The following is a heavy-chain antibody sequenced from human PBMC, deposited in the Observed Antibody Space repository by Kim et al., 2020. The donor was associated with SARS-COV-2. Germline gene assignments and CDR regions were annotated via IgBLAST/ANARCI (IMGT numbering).Heavy chain of an antibody. CDR2: INPNSGGT. D-gene: IGHD3-3*01. V-gene: IGHV1-2*06. Sequence: ASVKVSCKASGYTFTGYYMHWVRQAPGQGLEWMGRINPNSGGTNYAQKFQGRVTMTRDTSISTAYMELSRLRSDDTAVYYCARDNYFWSGYRVFDYWGQGTLVTVSS. CDR1: GYTFTGYY. CDR3: ARDNYFWSGYRVFDY. J-gene: IGHJ4*02.